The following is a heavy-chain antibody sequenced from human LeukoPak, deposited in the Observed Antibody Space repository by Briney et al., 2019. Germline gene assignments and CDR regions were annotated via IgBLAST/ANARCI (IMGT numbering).Heavy chain of an antibody. D-gene: IGHD5-12*01. J-gene: IGHJ4*02. V-gene: IGHV1-18*01. Sequence: ASVKVSCKASGYTFTIYGISWVRQSPGQGLEGMGWVSTYNGNTNCAQKVQGRVTMTTDTSTSTAYMELRSLRSDDTAVYYCARDRPDIVATTYYFDYWGQGTLVTVSS. CDR1: GYTFTIYG. CDR2: VSTYNGNT. CDR3: ARDRPDIVATTYYFDY.